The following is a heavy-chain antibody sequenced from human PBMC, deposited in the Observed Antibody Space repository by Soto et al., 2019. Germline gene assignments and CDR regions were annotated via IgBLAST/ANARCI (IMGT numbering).Heavy chain of an antibody. Sequence: QVHLQESGPGLVKASGTLSLTCAVSSGSISSNNWWSWVRQPPGKGLEWIGEIYHSGTTNYNPSLKSRVTISVDTSKXXXXXXXXSXXXXXXXXXXXXXXXSYCSTTGCLYWYLDLWGRGTLVSVSS. J-gene: IGHJ2*01. D-gene: IGHD2-2*01. CDR3: XXXXSYCSTTGCLYWYLDL. CDR2: IYHSGTT. CDR1: SGSISSNNW. V-gene: IGHV4-4*02.